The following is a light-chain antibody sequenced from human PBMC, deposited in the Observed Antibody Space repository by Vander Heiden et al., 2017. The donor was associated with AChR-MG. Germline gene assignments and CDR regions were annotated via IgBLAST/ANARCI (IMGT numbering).Light chain of an antibody. CDR1: SSDVGGYNY. Sequence: QSALTHPPSASRSPGPSVTISCTGTSSDVGGYNYVSWYQQHPGKAPKLMIYEVSKRPAGVPDRFSGSKSGNTASLTVSGLQAEDEADYYCSSYAGSNNVVFGGGTKLTVL. CDR3: SSYAGSNNVV. J-gene: IGLJ2*01. V-gene: IGLV2-8*01. CDR2: EVS.